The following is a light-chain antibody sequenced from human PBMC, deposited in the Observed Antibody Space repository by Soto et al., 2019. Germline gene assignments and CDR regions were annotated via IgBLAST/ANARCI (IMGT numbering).Light chain of an antibody. CDR1: SSDVGGYKY. Sequence: QSVLTQPASVSGSPGQSITISCTGTSSDVGGYKYVSWYQQHPGKAPKLMIYDVSNRPSGVSNRFSGSKSGNTASLTISGLQAEDEADYYCSSYTSSSALVVFGGGTQLT. CDR3: SSYTSSSALVV. J-gene: IGLJ2*01. CDR2: DVS. V-gene: IGLV2-14*01.